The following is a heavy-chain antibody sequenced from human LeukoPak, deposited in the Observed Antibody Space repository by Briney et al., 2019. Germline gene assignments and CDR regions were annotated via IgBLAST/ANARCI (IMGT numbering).Heavy chain of an antibody. V-gene: IGHV3-30*03. J-gene: IGHJ4*02. CDR3: ARDGRYSYIDY. CDR2: ISYDGSNK. CDR1: GFTFSSYG. Sequence: GGSLRLSCAASGFTFSSYGMHWVRQAPGKGLEWVAVISYDGSNKYYADSVKGRFTISRDNSKNTLYLEMSSLRVEDTAVYYCARDGRYSYIDYWGQGTLVTVSS. D-gene: IGHD5-18*01.